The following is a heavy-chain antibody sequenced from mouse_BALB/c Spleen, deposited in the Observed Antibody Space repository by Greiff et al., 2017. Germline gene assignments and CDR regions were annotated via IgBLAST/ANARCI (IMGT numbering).Heavy chain of an antibody. CDR1: GFSLSTSGMG. CDR2: IYWDDDK. CDR3: ARRGHYRYDNYAMDY. D-gene: IGHD2-14*01. Sequence: QVQLKESGPGILQPSQTLSLTCSFSGFSLSTSGMGVSWIRQPSGKGLEWLAHIYWDDDKRYNPSLKSRLTISKDTSRNQVFLKITSVDTADTATYYCARRGHYRYDNYAMDYWGQGTSVTVSS. V-gene: IGHV8-12*01. J-gene: IGHJ4*01.